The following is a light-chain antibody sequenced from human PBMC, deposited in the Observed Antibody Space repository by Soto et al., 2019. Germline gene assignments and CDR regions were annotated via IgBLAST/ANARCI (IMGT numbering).Light chain of an antibody. J-gene: IGLJ2*01. V-gene: IGLV2-14*01. CDR2: EVS. Sequence: QPVLTQPASVSGSPGQSITISCTGTTSDVGGYNYVSWYQQHPGKAPKFLIYEVSNRPSGLSNRFSGSKSGNTASLTIAGLQAEDEADYYCSSYTGFSPHVVFGGGTKLTVL. CDR3: SSYTGFSPHVV. CDR1: TSDVGGYNY.